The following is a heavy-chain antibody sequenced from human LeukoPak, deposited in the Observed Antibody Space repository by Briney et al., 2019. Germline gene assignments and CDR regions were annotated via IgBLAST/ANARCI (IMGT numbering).Heavy chain of an antibody. V-gene: IGHV3-23*01. CDR2: IDGSGGNT. Sequence: GRSLRLSCAASGFTFSSYGMHWVRQAPGKGLEWVSAIDGSGGNTYYTDSVKGRFTISRDNSKSTLYLQMNSLRAEDTAVYFCSKDPHARTAAAVLHWGQGTLVTVSS. D-gene: IGHD6-13*01. J-gene: IGHJ4*02. CDR3: SKDPHARTAAAVLH. CDR1: GFTFSSYG.